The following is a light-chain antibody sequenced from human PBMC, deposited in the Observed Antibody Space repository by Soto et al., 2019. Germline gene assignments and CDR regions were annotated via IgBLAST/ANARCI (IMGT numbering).Light chain of an antibody. V-gene: IGKV3-11*01. CDR2: EAS. J-gene: IGKJ4*01. Sequence: EIVSTQSPATLSLSPGERATLSCRASQSVSSYLAWYQQKPGQAPRLLIYEASNRATGIPARFSGSGSGTDFTLTISSLEPEDFAVYYCQQRSNWLTFGGGTKVEIK. CDR3: QQRSNWLT. CDR1: QSVSSY.